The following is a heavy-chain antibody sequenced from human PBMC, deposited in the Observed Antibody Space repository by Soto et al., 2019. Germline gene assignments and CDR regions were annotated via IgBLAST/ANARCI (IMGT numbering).Heavy chain of an antibody. CDR1: GGSISSGDYY. J-gene: IGHJ5*02. CDR3: ARARVTIFGVVIDNWFDP. CDR2: IYYSGST. Sequence: SETLSLTCTVSGGSISSGDYYWSWIRQPPGKGLEWIGYIYYSGSTYYNPSLKSRVTISVDTSKNQFSLKLSSVTAADTAVYYCARARVTIFGVVIDNWFDPWGQGTLVTVSS. V-gene: IGHV4-30-4*01. D-gene: IGHD3-3*01.